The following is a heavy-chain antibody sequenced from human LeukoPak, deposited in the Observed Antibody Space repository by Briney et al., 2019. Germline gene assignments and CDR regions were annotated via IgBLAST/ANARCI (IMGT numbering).Heavy chain of an antibody. CDR2: IYYSGST. D-gene: IGHD3-10*01. J-gene: IGHJ4*02. V-gene: IGHV4-31*03. CDR3: ARDPIWFGEPGYYFDY. CDR1: GGSISSGGYY. Sequence: SGTLSLTCTVSGGSISSGGYYWSWIRQHPGKGLEWIGYIYYSGSTYYNPSLKSRVTISVDTSKNQFSLKLSSVTAADAAVYYCARDPIWFGEPGYYFDYWGQGTLVTVSS.